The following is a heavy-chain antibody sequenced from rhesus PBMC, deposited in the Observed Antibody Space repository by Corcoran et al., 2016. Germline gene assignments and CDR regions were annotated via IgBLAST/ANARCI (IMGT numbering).Heavy chain of an antibody. D-gene: IGHD6-31*01. V-gene: IGHV4-122*02. Sequence: QVQLQESGPGLVKPSETLSITCVVSGESSSSGYYFWRWIRKPPGKGLEWIGHITYSGSSSYDPSLKSRVTISRDTSKNHFSLNLTSVTAADTAVYYCARVSTARWIAPTGVDSWGQGVLVTVSS. CDR2: ITYSGSS. CDR1: GESSSSGYYF. J-gene: IGHJ4*01. CDR3: ARVSTARWIAPTGVDS.